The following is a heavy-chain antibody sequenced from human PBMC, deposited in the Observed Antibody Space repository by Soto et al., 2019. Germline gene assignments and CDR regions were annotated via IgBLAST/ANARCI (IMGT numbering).Heavy chain of an antibody. CDR1: GFTFSSYA. V-gene: IGHV3-23*01. Sequence: PGGSLRLSCAASGFTFSSYAMSWVRQAPGKGLEWVSAISGSGGSTYYADSVKGRFTISRDNSKNTLYLQMNSLRAEDTAVYYCAKDVDIVVVPAAIGSWFDPWGQGTLVTVSS. CDR3: AKDVDIVVVPAAIGSWFDP. CDR2: ISGSGGST. J-gene: IGHJ5*02. D-gene: IGHD2-2*03.